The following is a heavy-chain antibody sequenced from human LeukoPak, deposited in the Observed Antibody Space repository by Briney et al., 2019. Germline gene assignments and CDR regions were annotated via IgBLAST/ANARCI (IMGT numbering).Heavy chain of an antibody. D-gene: IGHD4-17*01. J-gene: IGHJ4*02. CDR1: GESISGFY. V-gene: IGHV4-34*01. Sequence: PSETLSLTCTVSGESISGFYWTWIRQPPGKGLEWIGEINHSGSTNYNPSLKSRVTISVDTSKNQFSLKLSSVTAADTAVYYCASIKTTVTQLGTEATFDYWGQGTLVTVSS. CDR2: INHSGST. CDR3: ASIKTTVTQLGTEATFDY.